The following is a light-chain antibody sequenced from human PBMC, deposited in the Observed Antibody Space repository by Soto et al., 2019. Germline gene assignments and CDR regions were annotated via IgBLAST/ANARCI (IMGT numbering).Light chain of an antibody. CDR1: QSVGSSF. Sequence: EIVLTQSPDTLSLSPGERATLSCRASQSVGSSFLAWYQQKPGQAPRLLIYRTSTRATGIPNRFTGSGSGTDFTLTISRMEPEDLAVYYCQKYENSPLTFGGGTKVEIK. J-gene: IGKJ4*01. CDR3: QKYENSPLT. CDR2: RTS. V-gene: IGKV3-20*01.